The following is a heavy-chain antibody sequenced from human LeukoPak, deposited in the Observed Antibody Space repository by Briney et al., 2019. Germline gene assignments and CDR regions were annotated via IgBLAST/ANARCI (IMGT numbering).Heavy chain of an antibody. V-gene: IGHV4-59*01. J-gene: IGHJ4*02. Sequence: SETLSLTCTVSGASINNYFWSRVRQPPGKGLEWIGYMYSSGSSTYNPSLKSRVTMSIDPSRNQLSLRVTSVTAADTAVYYCARGGWLKTSYYFDFWGQGSLVTVSS. CDR1: GASINNYF. CDR2: MYSSGSS. CDR3: ARGGWLKTSYYFDF. D-gene: IGHD5-24*01.